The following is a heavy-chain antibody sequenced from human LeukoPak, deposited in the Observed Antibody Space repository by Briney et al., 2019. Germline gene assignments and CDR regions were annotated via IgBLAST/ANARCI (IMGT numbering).Heavy chain of an antibody. CDR3: ARGGYGHGFDI. V-gene: IGHV3-74*01. CDR2: VDNDGSDT. Sequence: GGSLRLSCVASGFSFTNYWMHWVRQSPGKGLEGVSRVDNDGSDTIYADSVRGRFTISRDNAQNTVFLQMNSLRVEDTAVYYCARGGYGHGFDIWGRGTMVTVSS. CDR1: GFSFTNYW. J-gene: IGHJ3*02. D-gene: IGHD5-12*01.